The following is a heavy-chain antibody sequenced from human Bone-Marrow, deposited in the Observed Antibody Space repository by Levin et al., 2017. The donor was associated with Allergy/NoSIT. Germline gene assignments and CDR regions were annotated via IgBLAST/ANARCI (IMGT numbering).Heavy chain of an antibody. V-gene: IGHV5-10-1*01. CDR3: ARRVRVAGTEGQNYFDY. CDR1: GYSFTSYW. J-gene: IGHJ4*02. Sequence: GESLKISCQGSGYSFTSYWISWVRQMPGKGLEWMGRIDPSDSYTNYSPSFQGHVTISADKSISTAYLQWSSLKASDTAMYYCARRVRVAGTEGQNYFDYWGQGTLVTVSS. CDR2: IDPSDSYT. D-gene: IGHD6-19*01.